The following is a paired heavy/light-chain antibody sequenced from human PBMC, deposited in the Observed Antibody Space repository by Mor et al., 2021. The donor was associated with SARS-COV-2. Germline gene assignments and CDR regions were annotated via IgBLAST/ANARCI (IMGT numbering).Light chain of an antibody. V-gene: IGLV1-40*01. J-gene: IGLJ1*01. CDR1: SSNIGAGYD. CDR2: GNS. Sequence: QSVLTQPPSVSGAPGQRVTISCTGSSSNIGAGYDVHWYQQLPGTAPKLLIYGNSNRPSGVPDRFSGSKSGTSASLAITGLQAEDEADYYCQSYDSSLSGLYVFGTGTKVTVL. CDR3: QSYDSSLSGLYV.
Heavy chain of an antibody. V-gene: IGHV4-30-4*01. J-gene: IGHJ4*02. CDR2: IYYSGST. CDR3: ARSPPPGAGTTFQYFDY. Sequence: QVQLQESGPGLVKPSQTLSLTCTVSGGSISSGDYYWSWIRQPPGKGLEWIGYIYYSGSTYYNPSLKSRVTISVDTSKNQFSLKLSSVTAADTAVYYCARSPPPGAGTTFQYFDYWGQGTLVTVSS. D-gene: IGHD6-13*01. CDR1: GGSISSGDYY.